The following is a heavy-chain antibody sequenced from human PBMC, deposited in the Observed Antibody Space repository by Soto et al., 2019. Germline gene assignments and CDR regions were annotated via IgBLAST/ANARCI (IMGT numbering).Heavy chain of an antibody. CDR1: GFTFSVYH. Sequence: EVQLVESGGGLVQPGGSLRLSCAASGFTFSVYHMDWVRQAPGKGLEWVGRIRNKANSYTTEYAASVIGRFTISRDDSKTSLYLQMNSLKTEDTAVYYCATMGGYIHGSIAFEIWGQGTMVSVSS. CDR2: IRNKANSYTT. CDR3: ATMGGYIHGSIAFEI. D-gene: IGHD5-18*01. J-gene: IGHJ3*02. V-gene: IGHV3-72*01.